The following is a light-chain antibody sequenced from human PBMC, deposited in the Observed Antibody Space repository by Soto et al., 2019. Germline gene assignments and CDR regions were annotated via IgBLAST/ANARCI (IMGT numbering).Light chain of an antibody. CDR2: DAA. CDR3: LQHDNVPT. Sequence: DIQMTQSPSSLSASVGDRVTITCQASQDISNSLSWYQQKPGKAPKLLITDAATLEAGVPSRFSGSGSGTDFTFTISSLQPEDIPTYFCLQHDNVPTFGLGTKLEVK. J-gene: IGKJ2*01. CDR1: QDISNS. V-gene: IGKV1-33*01.